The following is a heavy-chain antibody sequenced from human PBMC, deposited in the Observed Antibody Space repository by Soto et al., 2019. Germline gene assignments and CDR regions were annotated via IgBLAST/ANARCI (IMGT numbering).Heavy chain of an antibody. J-gene: IGHJ3*02. CDR3: ADSLVGVGAFDI. Sequence: SGPTLVKPTHTLTLTCTFSGVSLRTSGVGVGWIRHPPGKALEWLALNYWDDDQRYSPSLKSRLTITKDTSKNQVVLTMTRMDHGDTATYDSADSLVGVGAFDIWGQGTMVTVSS. CDR1: GVSLRTSGVG. D-gene: IGHD2-15*01. V-gene: IGHV2-5*02. CDR2: NYWDDDQ.